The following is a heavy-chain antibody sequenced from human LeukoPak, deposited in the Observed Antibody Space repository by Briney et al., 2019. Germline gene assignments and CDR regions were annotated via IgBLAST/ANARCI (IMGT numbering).Heavy chain of an antibody. CDR3: ARVPVPAAIHDNWFDP. CDR1: GGSISSYY. V-gene: IGHV4-59*01. D-gene: IGHD2-2*01. Sequence: PSETLSLTCAVSGGSISSYYWSWIRQPPGKGLEWIGYIYYSGSTNYNPSLKSRVTISVDTSKNQFSLKLSSVTAADTAVYYCARVPVPAAIHDNWFDPWGQGTLVTVSS. J-gene: IGHJ5*02. CDR2: IYYSGST.